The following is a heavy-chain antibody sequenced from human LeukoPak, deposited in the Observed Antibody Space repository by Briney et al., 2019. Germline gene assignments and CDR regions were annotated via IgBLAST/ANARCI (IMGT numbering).Heavy chain of an antibody. CDR1: GFTFSSYG. D-gene: IGHD3-16*01. J-gene: IGHJ4*02. Sequence: GGSLRLSCAASGFTFSSYGMHWVRQAPGEGLEWVAVISYDGSNKYYADSVKGRFTISRDNSKNTLYLQMNSLRAEDTAVYYCANGGGFVIFDYWGQGTLVTVSS. V-gene: IGHV3-30*18. CDR3: ANGGGFVIFDY. CDR2: ISYDGSNK.